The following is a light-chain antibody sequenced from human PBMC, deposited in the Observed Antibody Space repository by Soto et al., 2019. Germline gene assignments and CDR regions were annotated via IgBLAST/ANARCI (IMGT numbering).Light chain of an antibody. CDR1: QTISRDD. CDR3: YQYYSSPHT. CDR2: ATS. Sequence: DIVLTQSPGTLSLSPGETATLSCRTSQTISRDDLAWYQQRPGQAPRLLVSATSRRATGIPDRFNGYGSGTDFTLTISSLEPEDFGVYYCYQYYSSPHTFGPGTKVDIK. J-gene: IGKJ3*01. V-gene: IGKV3-20*01.